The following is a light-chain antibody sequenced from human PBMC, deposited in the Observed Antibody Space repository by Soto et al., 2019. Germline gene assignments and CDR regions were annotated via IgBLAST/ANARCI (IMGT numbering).Light chain of an antibody. CDR1: QSVLYSSNNKNY. J-gene: IGKJ4*01. Sequence: DIVMTQSPDSLAVSLGERATINCKSSQSVLYSSNNKNYLAWYQQKPGQPPKLHIYWASTRESGVPDRFSASGSGTDFTLTISSLQAEDVAVYYCQQFYSSPLTFGGGTKVDIK. CDR3: QQFYSSPLT. CDR2: WAS. V-gene: IGKV4-1*01.